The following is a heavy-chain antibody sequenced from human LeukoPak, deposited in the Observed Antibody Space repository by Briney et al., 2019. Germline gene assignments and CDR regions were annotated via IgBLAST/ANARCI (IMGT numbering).Heavy chain of an antibody. Sequence: GASVKVSCKASGYTFTGYYIHWVRQAPGQGLEWMGWINPNSGGTNYAQKLQGRVTMTTDTSTSTAYMELRSLRSDDTAVYYCARVKTYYYDSSGYYAPDYWGQGTLVTVSS. CDR1: GYTFTGYY. CDR3: ARVKTYYYDSSGYYAPDY. CDR2: INPNSGGT. D-gene: IGHD3-22*01. V-gene: IGHV1-2*02. J-gene: IGHJ4*02.